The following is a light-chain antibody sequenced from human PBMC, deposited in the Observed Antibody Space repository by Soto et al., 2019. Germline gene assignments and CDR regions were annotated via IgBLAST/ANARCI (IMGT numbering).Light chain of an antibody. Sequence: ETVLTQSPTTLSLSPGDRASLSCRASQNVAIYLAWYQQKPGQAPRLLIYDASNRATGIPARFSGSGSGTVFTLTINSLEPEDFSVYYCQQRSNSITFGHGTRLEIK. CDR3: QQRSNSIT. V-gene: IGKV3-11*01. J-gene: IGKJ5*01. CDR2: DAS. CDR1: QNVAIY.